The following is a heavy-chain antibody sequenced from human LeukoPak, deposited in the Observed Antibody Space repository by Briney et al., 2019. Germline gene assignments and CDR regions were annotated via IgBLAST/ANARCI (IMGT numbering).Heavy chain of an antibody. CDR1: GFTFSSFG. Sequence: GGSLRLSCAASGFTFSSFGMHWVRQAPGKGLEWVAVIWYDASNKYYVDSVKGRFTISRDNAKNSLSLQMNSLRAEDTAIYYCARDRRVGATWSVGAFDIWGQGTTVTVSS. J-gene: IGHJ3*02. D-gene: IGHD1-26*01. V-gene: IGHV3-33*01. CDR2: IWYDASNK. CDR3: ARDRRVGATWSVGAFDI.